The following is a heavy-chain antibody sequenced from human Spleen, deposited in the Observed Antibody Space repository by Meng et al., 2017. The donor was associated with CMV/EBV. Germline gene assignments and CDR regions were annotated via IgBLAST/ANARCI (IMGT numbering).Heavy chain of an antibody. Sequence: QVQLHEGGAGLLKPSETLSLTCAVYGGSFSGYYWSWIRQPPGKGLEWIGEINHSGSTNYNPSLKSRVTISVDTSKNQFSLKLSSVTAADTAVYYCARVGGSGSYYNVDYWGQGTLVTVSS. CDR2: INHSGST. V-gene: IGHV4-34*01. CDR3: ARVGGSGSYYNVDY. J-gene: IGHJ4*02. D-gene: IGHD3-10*01. CDR1: GGSFSGYY.